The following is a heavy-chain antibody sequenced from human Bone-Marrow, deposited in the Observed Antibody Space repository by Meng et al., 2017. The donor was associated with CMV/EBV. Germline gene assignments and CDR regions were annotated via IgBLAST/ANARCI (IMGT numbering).Heavy chain of an antibody. CDR3: ARDLSVRDDILTGCVMSDP. J-gene: IGHJ5*02. CDR2: MNPNSGNT. D-gene: IGHD3-9*01. V-gene: IGHV1-8*01. Sequence: ASVKVSCKASGYTFTSYEINWVRQATGQGLEWMGWMNPNSGNTGYAQKFQGRVTMTRNTSISTAYMELSSLRSEDTAVYYGARDLSVRDDILTGCVMSDPWGQGTLVTVAS. CDR1: GYTFTSYE.